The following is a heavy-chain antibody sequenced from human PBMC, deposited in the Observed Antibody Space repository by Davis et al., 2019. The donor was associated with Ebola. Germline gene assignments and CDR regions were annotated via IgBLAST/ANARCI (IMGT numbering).Heavy chain of an antibody. CDR3: ARRVVWKGGAFDI. J-gene: IGHJ3*02. V-gene: IGHV4-34*01. Sequence: GSLRLSCAVYGGSFSGYYWSWIRQPPGTGLEWIGEINHSGSTNYNPSLKSRVTISVDTSKNQFSLKLSSVTAADTAVYYCARRVVWKGGAFDIWGQGTMVTVSS. CDR1: GGSFSGYY. CDR2: INHSGST. D-gene: IGHD2-8*02.